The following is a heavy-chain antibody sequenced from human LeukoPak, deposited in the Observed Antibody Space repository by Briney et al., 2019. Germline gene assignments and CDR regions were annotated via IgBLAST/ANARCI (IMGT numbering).Heavy chain of an antibody. CDR3: ARDFMDYALGGDAFDI. CDR2: VYYSGGT. V-gene: IGHV4-59*11. D-gene: IGHD3-16*01. Sequence: SETLSLTCSVSGGSITGHYWHWIRQPPGKGLEWIGYVYYSGGTSYNPSHKSRVTISADTSKNQFSLRLTSVTAADTAVYYCARDFMDYALGGDAFDIWGPGTGVTVS. CDR1: GGSITGHY. J-gene: IGHJ3*02.